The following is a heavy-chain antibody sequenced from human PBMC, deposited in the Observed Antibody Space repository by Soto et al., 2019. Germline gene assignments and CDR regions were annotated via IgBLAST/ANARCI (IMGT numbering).Heavy chain of an antibody. D-gene: IGHD1-7*01. Sequence: PSETLSLTCAVYGGSFSGYYWTWIRQPPGKGLEWIGDINHSGSTNYNPSLKSRVTISIDTSKSQFSLWLSSVTAADTAVYYCAGEKTRGLRGYTRNSGPRHSYYGLDVWGQGTTVTAP. V-gene: IGHV4-34*01. CDR2: INHSGST. CDR1: GGSFSGYY. CDR3: AGEKTRGLRGYTRNSGPRHSYYGLDV. J-gene: IGHJ6*02.